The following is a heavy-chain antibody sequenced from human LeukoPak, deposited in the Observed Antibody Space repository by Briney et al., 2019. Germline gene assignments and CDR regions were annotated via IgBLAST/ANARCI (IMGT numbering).Heavy chain of an antibody. CDR2: INHSGST. D-gene: IGHD2-8*01. Sequence: TSETLSLTCAVYGGSFSGYYWSWIRQPPGKGLEWIGEINHSGSTNYNPSLKSRVTISVDKSKNQFSLKLSSVTAADTAVYYCARNYCTNGVCRDYWGQGTLVTVSS. J-gene: IGHJ4*02. CDR3: ARNYCTNGVCRDY. V-gene: IGHV4-34*01. CDR1: GGSFSGYY.